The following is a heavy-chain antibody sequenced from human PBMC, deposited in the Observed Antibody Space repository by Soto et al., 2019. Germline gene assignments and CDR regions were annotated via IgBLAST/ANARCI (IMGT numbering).Heavy chain of an antibody. V-gene: IGHV4-59*08. J-gene: IGHJ6*02. Sequence: QVQLQESGPGLVKPSETLSLSCTVSGGSISSYYWSWFRQAPGKRMEWIGYVHHSGGSSYNPSLQSRVTISLATSRSQFPLKVPSVTATDAAVYYCARQGFGPLHGLVDVRGQGTTVTVSS. CDR3: ARQGFGPLHGLVDV. CDR2: VHHSGGS. D-gene: IGHD3-10*01. CDR1: GGSISSYY.